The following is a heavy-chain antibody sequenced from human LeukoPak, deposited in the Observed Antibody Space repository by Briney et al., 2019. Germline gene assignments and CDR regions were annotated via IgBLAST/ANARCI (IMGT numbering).Heavy chain of an antibody. CDR3: ARGRGYCSSTSCRSKRYYYYYMDV. V-gene: IGHV1-46*01. D-gene: IGHD2-2*01. J-gene: IGHJ6*03. CDR2: INPSGGST. CDR1: GYTFTSYY. Sequence: ASVKVSCKASGYTFTSYYMHWVRQAPGQGLEWMGIINPSGGSTSYAQKFQGRVTMTRDTSTSTVYMELSSLRSEDTAVYYCARGRGYCSSTSCRSKRYYYYYMDVWGKGTTVTISS.